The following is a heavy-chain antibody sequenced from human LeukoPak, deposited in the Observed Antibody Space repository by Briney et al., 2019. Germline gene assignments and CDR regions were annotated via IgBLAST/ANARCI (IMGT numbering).Heavy chain of an antibody. CDR2: IYYSGST. V-gene: IGHV4-59*01. D-gene: IGHD3-9*01. CDR3: ARYRYDILTGYKTFDY. Sequence: SETLSLTCTVSGGSISSYYWSWIRQPPGKGLEWIGYIYYSGSTNYNPSLKSRVTISVDTSKNQFSLKLSSVTAADTAVYYRARYRYDILTGYKTFDYWGQGTLVTVSS. J-gene: IGHJ4*02. CDR1: GGSISSYY.